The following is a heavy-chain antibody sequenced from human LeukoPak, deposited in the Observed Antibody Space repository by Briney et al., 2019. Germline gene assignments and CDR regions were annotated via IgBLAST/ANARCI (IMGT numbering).Heavy chain of an antibody. CDR1: GFTFSTYW. V-gene: IGHV3-7*01. CDR2: IKQDGSET. Sequence: GGSLRLSCAASGFTFSTYWMSWVRQAPGKRLEWVANIKQDGSETYYVDSVKGRFTISRDNAKNSLYLQMNSLRAEDTAVYYCARDGYYYDILTGYNKIERGTFDYWGQGTLVTVSS. J-gene: IGHJ4*02. CDR3: ARDGYYYDILTGYNKIERGTFDY. D-gene: IGHD3-9*01.